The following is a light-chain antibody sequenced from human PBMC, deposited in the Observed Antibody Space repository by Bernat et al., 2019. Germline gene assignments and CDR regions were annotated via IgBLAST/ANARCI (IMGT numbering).Light chain of an antibody. CDR2: TAS. V-gene: IGKV1-39*01. J-gene: IGKJ5*01. CDR3: QQSHSFPIT. Sequence: QMTQSPSSLSASVGDRVTISCRASQNINTYLNWYQQKPGKAPKLLIYTASSLQSGVPSRFSGSGSGTDFTLTISSLQPEDFATYYCQQSHSFPITFGQGTRLEI. CDR1: QNINTY.